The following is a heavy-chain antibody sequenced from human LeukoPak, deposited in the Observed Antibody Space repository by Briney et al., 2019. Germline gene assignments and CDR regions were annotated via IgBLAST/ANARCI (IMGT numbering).Heavy chain of an antibody. J-gene: IGHJ6*03. Sequence: QSGKSLRLSCAASGFIFSNFAIHWVRQVPGKGLEWVAGISDDGGDQYYADSVKGRVIMSRDNSNNTVYLQMNSLRTADTAVYYCAKVVVYYDLYFYHYMDVWGTGTTVTVSS. V-gene: IGHV3-30*18. D-gene: IGHD3-22*01. CDR3: AKVVVYYDLYFYHYMDV. CDR1: GFIFSNFA. CDR2: ISDDGGDQ.